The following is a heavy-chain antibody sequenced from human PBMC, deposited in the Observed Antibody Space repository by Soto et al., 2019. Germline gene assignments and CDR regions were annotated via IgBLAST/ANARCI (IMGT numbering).Heavy chain of an antibody. D-gene: IGHD6-6*01. J-gene: IGHJ6*02. CDR3: ATARGIAARPALYYYYYAMDV. V-gene: IGHV3-15*07. Sequence: GGSLSLSCAASGFIFSNAWMNWVRQAPGKGLEWVGRIKSKTDGGTTDYAAPVKGRFTISRDDSKNTLYLQMNSLKTEDTAVYYCATARGIAARPALYYYYYAMDVWGQGTTVTVSS. CDR2: IKSKTDGGTT. CDR1: GFIFSNAW.